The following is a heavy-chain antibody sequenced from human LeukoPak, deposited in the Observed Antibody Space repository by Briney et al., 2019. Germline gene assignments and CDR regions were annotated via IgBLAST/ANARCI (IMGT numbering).Heavy chain of an antibody. CDR3: ARGIAAAGTGWFDP. CDR2: IYTSGST. CDR1: GGSISSGSYY. D-gene: IGHD6-13*01. J-gene: IGHJ5*02. V-gene: IGHV4-61*02. Sequence: SETLSLTCTVSGGSISSGSYYWSWIRQPAGKGLEWIGRIYTSGSTNYNPSLKSRVTISVDKSKNQFSLKLSSVTAADTAVYYCARGIAAAGTGWFDPWGQGTLVTVSS.